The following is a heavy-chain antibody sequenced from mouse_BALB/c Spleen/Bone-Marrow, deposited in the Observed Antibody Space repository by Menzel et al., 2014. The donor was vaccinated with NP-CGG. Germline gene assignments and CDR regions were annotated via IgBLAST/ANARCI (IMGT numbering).Heavy chain of an antibody. CDR1: GYTFTSYY. Sequence: QVQLQQSGAELVKPGASVKLSCKASGYTFTSYYMYWVKQRPGQGLEWIGEINPSNGGTNFNEKFKSKATLTVDKSSNTAYVQLSSLTSEDSAVYHFTGSNYGYWFFDVWGAGTTVTVSS. CDR3: TGSNYGYWFFDV. J-gene: IGHJ1*01. D-gene: IGHD1-1*01. CDR2: INPSNGGT. V-gene: IGHV1S81*02.